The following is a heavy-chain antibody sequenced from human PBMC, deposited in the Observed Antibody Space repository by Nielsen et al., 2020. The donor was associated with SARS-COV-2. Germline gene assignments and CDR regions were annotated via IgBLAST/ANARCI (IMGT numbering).Heavy chain of an antibody. D-gene: IGHD5-18*01. CDR2: ISYDGSNK. CDR1: GFTFSSYG. V-gene: IGHV3-30*18. Sequence: GESLKISCAASGFTFSSYGMHWVRQAPGKGLEWVAVISYDGSNKYYADSVKGRFTISRDNSKNTLYLQMNSLRAEDTAVYYCAKGALRGWIQDYWGQGTLVTVSS. J-gene: IGHJ4*02. CDR3: AKGALRGWIQDY.